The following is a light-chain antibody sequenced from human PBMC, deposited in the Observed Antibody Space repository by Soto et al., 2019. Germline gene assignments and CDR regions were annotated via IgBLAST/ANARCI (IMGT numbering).Light chain of an antibody. J-gene: IGLJ2*01. CDR3: SSYTNSDTLL. V-gene: IGLV2-14*01. Sequence: QSALTQPASVSGSPGQSITISCTGTSSDVGDYVYVSWFQQHPDKAPKLIISEVSNRPSGVSNRFSGSKSGNTASLTISGLQAEDEADYYCSSYTNSDTLLFVGGTKLTVL. CDR2: EVS. CDR1: SSDVGDYVY.